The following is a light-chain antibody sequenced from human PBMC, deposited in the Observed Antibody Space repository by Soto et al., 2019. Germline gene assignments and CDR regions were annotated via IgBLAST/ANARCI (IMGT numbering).Light chain of an antibody. CDR2: KAS. V-gene: IGKV1-5*03. J-gene: IGKJ2*01. CDR1: QSSGIW. CDR3: QQYDSYVT. Sequence: DIQMTQSPSTLSASVGDRVTITCRASQSSGIWLAWYQQKPGKAPKLLIYKASSLKSEVPSRFSGSGFGTDFTLTISSLQPDDFATYYCQQYDSYVTFGQGTKLEIK.